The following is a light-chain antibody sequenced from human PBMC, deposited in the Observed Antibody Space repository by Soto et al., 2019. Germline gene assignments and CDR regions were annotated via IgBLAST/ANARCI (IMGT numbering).Light chain of an antibody. CDR3: CSYAGNKTVV. CDR1: SSDVGGYIY. Sequence: QSALTQPRSVSGSPGQSVTISCTGTSSDVGGYIYVSWYQQYPAKAPKVMIYDVSRRPSGVPDRFSGSKSGNTASLTISGLQAEDEAVYYCCSYAGNKTVVFGGVTKLTVL. J-gene: IGLJ3*02. V-gene: IGLV2-11*01. CDR2: DVS.